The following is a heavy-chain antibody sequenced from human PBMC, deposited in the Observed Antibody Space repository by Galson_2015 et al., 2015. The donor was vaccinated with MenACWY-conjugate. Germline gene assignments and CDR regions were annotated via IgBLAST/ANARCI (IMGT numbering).Heavy chain of an antibody. D-gene: IGHD3-10*02. CDR1: GFSVTDNC. CDR3: SRGYDCGSDVRA. V-gene: IGHV3-53*01. Sequence: SLRLSCAVSGFSVTDNCLSWVRQAPGKGPEWIATVDRVGATIYADSVRGRFTVSRDNFKNTVILQMNSLRAEDTAVYRCSRGYDCGSDVRAWGQGAQVTVSS. CDR2: VDRVGAT. J-gene: IGHJ5*02.